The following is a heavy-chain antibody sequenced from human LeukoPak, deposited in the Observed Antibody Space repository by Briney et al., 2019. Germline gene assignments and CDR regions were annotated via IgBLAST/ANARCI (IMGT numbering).Heavy chain of an antibody. J-gene: IGHJ6*02. CDR1: GGTFSSYA. CDR2: IIPIFGTA. V-gene: IGHV1-69*01. D-gene: IGHD3-22*01. CDR3: ARAPVGGKWIVVVITGPYYYYGMDV. Sequence: SVKVSCKASGGTFSSYAISWVRQAPGQGLEWMGGIIPIFGTANYAQKFQGRVTITADESTSTAYMELSSLRSEDTAVYYCARAPVGGKWIVVVITGPYYYYGMDVWGQGTTVTVSS.